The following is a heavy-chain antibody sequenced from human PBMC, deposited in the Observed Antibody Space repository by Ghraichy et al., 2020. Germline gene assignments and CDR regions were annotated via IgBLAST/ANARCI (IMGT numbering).Heavy chain of an antibody. Sequence: SVKVSCKASGGTFSSYAISWVRQAPGQGLEWMGGIIPIFGTANYAQKFQGRVTITADESTSTAYMELSSLRSEDTAVYYCASHRADQLDMLSYYYYGMDVWGQGTTVTVSS. V-gene: IGHV1-69*13. CDR1: GGTFSSYA. D-gene: IGHD2-8*01. J-gene: IGHJ6*02. CDR3: ASHRADQLDMLSYYYYGMDV. CDR2: IIPIFGTA.